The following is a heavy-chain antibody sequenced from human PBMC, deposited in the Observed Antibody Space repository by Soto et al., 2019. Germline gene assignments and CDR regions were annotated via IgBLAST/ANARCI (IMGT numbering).Heavy chain of an antibody. CDR1: GFTFSSYG. CDR2: IWYDGSNK. D-gene: IGHD2-2*01. J-gene: IGHJ5*02. V-gene: IGHV3-33*01. Sequence: GGSLRLSCAASGFTFSSYGMHWVRQAPGKGLEWVAVIWYDGSNKYYADSVKGRFTISRDNSKNTLYLQMNSLRAEDTAVYYCARDPRRYQLPQNWFDPWGQGTLVTVSS. CDR3: ARDPRRYQLPQNWFDP.